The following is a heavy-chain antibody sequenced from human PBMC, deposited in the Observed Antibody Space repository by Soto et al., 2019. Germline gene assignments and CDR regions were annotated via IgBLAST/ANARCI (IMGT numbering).Heavy chain of an antibody. Sequence: QITLKESGPTLVKPTQTLTLTCTFSGFSLSTSGVGVGWICQPPGKALEGLALIYWNDDKRYSPSLKSRLTIAKDTSKCQVVLTMTDRDPGATATHYCAHSLTYDFWSGYNFAYWGQGTLVTVSS. D-gene: IGHD3-3*01. CDR3: AHSLTYDFWSGYNFAY. J-gene: IGHJ4*02. V-gene: IGHV2-5*01. CDR1: GFSLSTSGVG. CDR2: IYWNDDK.